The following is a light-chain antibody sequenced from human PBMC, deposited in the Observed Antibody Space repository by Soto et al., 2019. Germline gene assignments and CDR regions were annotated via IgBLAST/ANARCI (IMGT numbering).Light chain of an antibody. CDR2: WAS. V-gene: IGKV4-1*01. CDR3: RQYYRTPL. J-gene: IGKJ5*01. CDR1: QSVLYSSNNKNY. Sequence: DIVMTQSQDSLAVSLGERATINCKSSQSVLYSSNNKNYLTWYQQKPGQPPKLLIYWASTRESGVPDRFSGSGSGTDFTLTISSLQAEDVAVYYCRQYYRTPLFGQGTRLEIK.